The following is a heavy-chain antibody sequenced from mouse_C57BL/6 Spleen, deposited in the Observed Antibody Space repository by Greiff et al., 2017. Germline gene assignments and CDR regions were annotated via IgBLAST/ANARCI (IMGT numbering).Heavy chain of an antibody. CDR2: ISYDGSN. D-gene: IGHD1-1*01. Sequence: EVKLMESGPGLVKPSQSLSLTCSVTGYSITSGYYWNWIRQFPGNKLEWMGYISYDGSNNYNPSLKNRISITRDTSKNQFFLKLNSVTTEDTATYYCARDLCYYGSLDYWGQGTTLTVSS. J-gene: IGHJ2*01. V-gene: IGHV3-6*01. CDR3: ARDLCYYGSLDY. CDR1: GYSITSGYY.